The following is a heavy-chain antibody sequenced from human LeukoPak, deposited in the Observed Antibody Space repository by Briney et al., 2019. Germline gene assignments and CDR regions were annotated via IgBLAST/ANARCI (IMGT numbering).Heavy chain of an antibody. Sequence: PGGSLRLSCAASGFTFSSYSMNWVRQAPGKGLEWVSSISSSSSYIYYADSVKGRFTISRDNAKYSLYLQMNSLRAEDTAVYYCARDSASPWFGELSGWFAPWGQGTLVTVSS. J-gene: IGHJ5*02. D-gene: IGHD3-10*01. CDR1: GFTFSSYS. V-gene: IGHV3-21*01. CDR3: ARDSASPWFGELSGWFAP. CDR2: ISSSSSYI.